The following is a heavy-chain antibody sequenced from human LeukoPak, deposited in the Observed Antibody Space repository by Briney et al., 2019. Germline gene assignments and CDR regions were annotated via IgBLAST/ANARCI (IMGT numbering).Heavy chain of an antibody. CDR2: INHNGST. J-gene: IGHJ5*01. CDR1: GGSFSGYY. Sequence: PSETLSLTCAVYGGSFSGYYWSWIRQPPGKGLEWIGEINHNGSTNYNPSLKSRVTISVDTSKNQFSLKLSSVTAADTAVYYCARGIWFGELTFGSWGQGTLITVSS. CDR3: ARGIWFGELTFGS. V-gene: IGHV4-34*01. D-gene: IGHD3-10*01.